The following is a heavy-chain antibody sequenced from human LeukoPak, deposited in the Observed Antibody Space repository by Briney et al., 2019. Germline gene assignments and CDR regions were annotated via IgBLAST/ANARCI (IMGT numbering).Heavy chain of an antibody. CDR1: GFTFSSYG. J-gene: IGHJ4*02. D-gene: IGHD6-19*01. CDR3: AKEAVADY. Sequence: PGRSLRLSCAASGFTFSSYGMHWVRQAPGKGLEWVAVISYDGSNKYYADSVKGRFTISRDNSKNTLYLQMNSLRAEDTAVYYCAKEAVADYWGQGTLVTVSS. CDR2: ISYDGSNK. V-gene: IGHV3-30*18.